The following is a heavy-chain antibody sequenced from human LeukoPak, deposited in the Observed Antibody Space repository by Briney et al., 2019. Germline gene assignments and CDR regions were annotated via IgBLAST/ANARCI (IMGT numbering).Heavy chain of an antibody. Sequence: PGGSLRLSCAASGFTFSTYEMNWGRQAPGKGLEWVSYISSSGSSIYYADSVKGRFTISRDNAKNSLYLQMNSLRAEDTAVYYCARDRVNWNDGFDPWGQGTLVTVSS. CDR3: ARDRVNWNDGFDP. CDR1: GFTFSTYE. J-gene: IGHJ5*02. CDR2: ISSSGSSI. D-gene: IGHD1-20*01. V-gene: IGHV3-48*03.